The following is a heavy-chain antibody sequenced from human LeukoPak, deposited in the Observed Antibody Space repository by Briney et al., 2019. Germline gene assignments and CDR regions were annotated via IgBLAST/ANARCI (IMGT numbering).Heavy chain of an antibody. CDR3: ARPSINYDYVWTD. J-gene: IGHJ4*02. CDR2: FSAYNGYSGEA. CDR1: GYNFISYG. V-gene: IGHV1-18*01. D-gene: IGHD3-16*01. Sequence: ASVKVSCKTSGYNFISYGFSWLRQAPGQGLEWMGWFSAYNGYSGEARYAQKFQGRLTMTGDTSTSTAYMELRSLRSDDTAVYYCARPSINYDYVWTDWGQGTLVTVTS.